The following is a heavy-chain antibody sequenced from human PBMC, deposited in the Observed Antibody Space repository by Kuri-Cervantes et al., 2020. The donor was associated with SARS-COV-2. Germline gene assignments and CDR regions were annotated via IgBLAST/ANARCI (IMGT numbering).Heavy chain of an antibody. Sequence: GGSLRLSCAASGFTFDDYGMSWVRQAPGKGLEWVSGINWNGVRTGYADSVKGRFTISGDNAKNSLYLQTNSLRAEDTAFYYCARAGTSGSYLGYWGQGTLVTVSS. D-gene: IGHD1-26*01. CDR2: INWNGVRT. V-gene: IGHV3-20*04. J-gene: IGHJ4*02. CDR3: ARAGTSGSYLGY. CDR1: GFTFDDYG.